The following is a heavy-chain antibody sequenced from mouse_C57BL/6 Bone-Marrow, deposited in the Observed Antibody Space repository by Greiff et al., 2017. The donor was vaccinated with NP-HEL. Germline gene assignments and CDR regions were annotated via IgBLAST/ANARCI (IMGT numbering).Heavy chain of an antibody. CDR3: ALYGNYGSFDV. J-gene: IGHJ1*03. D-gene: IGHD2-1*01. Sequence: VQRVESGPELVKPGASVKISCKASGYAFSSSWMNWVKQRPGKGLEWIGRIYPGDGDTNYNGKFKGKATLTADKSSSTAYMQLSSLTSEDSAVYVCALYGNYGSFDVWGTGTTVTVSS. V-gene: IGHV1-82*01. CDR1: GYAFSSSW. CDR2: IYPGDGDT.